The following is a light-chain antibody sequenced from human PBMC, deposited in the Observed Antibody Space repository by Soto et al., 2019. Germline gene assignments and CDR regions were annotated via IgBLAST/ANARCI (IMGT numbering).Light chain of an antibody. Sequence: DIQMTQSPSSLSASVGDRVTITCRASQTISTYVTWYQQKPGKAPKALISDASTLQSGVPSRFSGSGSGTDFTLIISSLQPADIATYYCQQSFSSLLSFGGGTQVEIK. CDR2: DAS. CDR3: QQSFSSLLS. V-gene: IGKV1-39*01. CDR1: QTISTY. J-gene: IGKJ4*01.